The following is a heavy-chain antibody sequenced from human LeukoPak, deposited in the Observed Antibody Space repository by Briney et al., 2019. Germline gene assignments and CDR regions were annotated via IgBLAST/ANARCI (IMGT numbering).Heavy chain of an antibody. CDR2: INHSGST. Sequence: TSETLSLTCAVYGGSFSGYYWSWIRQPPGKGLEWIWEINHSGSTNYNPSLKSRVTISVDTSKNQFSLKLSSVTAADTAVYYCARGGSRLLWFGEPQRYYFDYWGQGTLVAVSS. D-gene: IGHD3-10*01. CDR1: GGSFSGYY. CDR3: ARGGSRLLWFGEPQRYYFDY. J-gene: IGHJ4*02. V-gene: IGHV4-34*01.